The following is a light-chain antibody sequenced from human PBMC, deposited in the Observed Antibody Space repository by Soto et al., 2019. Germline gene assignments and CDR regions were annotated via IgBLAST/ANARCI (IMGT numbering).Light chain of an antibody. J-gene: IGKJ1*01. CDR1: QSVSNNY. Sequence: GVTQSEYTLARSPGGGGALSSGASQSVSNNYLAWYQQKPGQAPRLLVYGASNRATGIPDRFSGSGSGTDFTLTSSRLEPEDFAVYYCQQYGSSGTFGQGTKV. CDR3: QQYGSSGT. CDR2: GAS. V-gene: IGKV3-20*01.